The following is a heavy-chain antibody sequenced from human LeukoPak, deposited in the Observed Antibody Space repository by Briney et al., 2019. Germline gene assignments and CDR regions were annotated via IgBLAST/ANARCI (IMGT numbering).Heavy chain of an antibody. Sequence: GGPLRLSCAASGLTFSDSWMSWVRQTPGKGLEWVANIKHDGSEEYYVDSVKGRFTISRDNAKNSLYLQMNSLRAEDTAVYYCARTYFCFDYWGQGIRVTVSA. CDR3: ARTYFCFDY. J-gene: IGHJ4*02. D-gene: IGHD2-21*01. CDR2: IKHDGSEE. V-gene: IGHV3-7*05. CDR1: GLTFSDSW.